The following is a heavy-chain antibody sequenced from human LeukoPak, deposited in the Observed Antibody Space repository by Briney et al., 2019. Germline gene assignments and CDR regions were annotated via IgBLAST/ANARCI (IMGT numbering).Heavy chain of an antibody. D-gene: IGHD6-13*01. Sequence: GESLKISCKGSGYSFTSYWIGWVRQMPGKGLEWMGIIYPGDSDTRYSPSFQGQVTISADKSISTAYLQWSSLKASDTAMYYCARRVEGIVAAGTVDGGFVDWGQGTLVTVSS. J-gene: IGHJ4*02. V-gene: IGHV5-51*01. CDR3: ARRVEGIVAAGTVDGGFVD. CDR2: IYPGDSDT. CDR1: GYSFTSYW.